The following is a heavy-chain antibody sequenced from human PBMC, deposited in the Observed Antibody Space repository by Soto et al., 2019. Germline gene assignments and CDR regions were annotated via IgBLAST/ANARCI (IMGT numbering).Heavy chain of an antibody. V-gene: IGHV3-30*18. CDR1: GFTFSSYG. Sequence: QVQLVESGGGVVQPGRSLRLSCAASGFTFSSYGMHWVRQAPGKGLEWVTVISYDGNVAYYADSVKGRFTISRDNSKNTLYLQRNSLRTEDTAMYYCAKEGPITTWYFDYWGQGTLVTVSS. CDR3: AKEGPITTWYFDY. CDR2: ISYDGNVA. J-gene: IGHJ4*02.